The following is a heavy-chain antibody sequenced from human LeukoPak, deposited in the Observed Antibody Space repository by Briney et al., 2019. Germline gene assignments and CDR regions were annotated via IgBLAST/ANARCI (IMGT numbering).Heavy chain of an antibody. D-gene: IGHD6-19*01. J-gene: IGHJ4*02. CDR1: GASISSGSNY. V-gene: IGHV4-39*07. Sequence: SETLSLTCSVSGASISSGSNYWGWIRQPPGKTLEWIGSIYSSGSTYYNPSLKSRVIIIIDTPKNHFSLTLSSVTAADTAVYYCARGRRIAVAGKYTDDFDYWGQGTLVTVSS. CDR2: IYSSGST. CDR3: ARGRRIAVAGKYTDDFDY.